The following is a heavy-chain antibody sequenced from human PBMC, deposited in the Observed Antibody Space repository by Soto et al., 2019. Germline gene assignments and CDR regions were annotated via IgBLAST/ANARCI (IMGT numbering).Heavy chain of an antibody. CDR1: DFTCGDSY. CDR2: ISPGSRYP. Sequence: PGGSLRLSCAGPDFTCGDSYTSVIRQSPGKGLEWLSYISPGSRYPAYADSVKGRFTISRDNAKRSLHLQMMSLTAEDTAIYYCLRGGGGCLFVPWGQGTMVTVSS. CDR3: LRGGGGCLFVP. V-gene: IGHV3-11*06. J-gene: IGHJ5*02. D-gene: IGHD2-8*02.